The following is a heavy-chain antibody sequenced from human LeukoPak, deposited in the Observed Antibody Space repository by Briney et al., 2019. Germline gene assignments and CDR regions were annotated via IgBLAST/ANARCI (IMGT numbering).Heavy chain of an antibody. D-gene: IGHD3-9*01. V-gene: IGHV3-33*01. CDR2: IWFDGNNK. J-gene: IGHJ4*02. CDR3: ARDDPNYNTLTGPGPY. CDR1: GFIFSSSV. Sequence: GGSLRLSCAASGFIFSSSVMHWVRQAPGKGLEWVALIWFDGNNKYYADSVKGRFTISRDNSKNTMYLQMNSLRAEDAAVYYCARDDPNYNTLTGPGPYWGQGTLVAVSS.